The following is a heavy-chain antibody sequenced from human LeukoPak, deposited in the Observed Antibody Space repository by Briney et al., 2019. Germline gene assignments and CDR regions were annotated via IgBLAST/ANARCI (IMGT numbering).Heavy chain of an antibody. J-gene: IGHJ4*02. Sequence: ASVKVSCKASGYAFTGYYMHWVRQAPGQGLEWTGWINPNSGGTNYAQKFQGRVTMTRDTSISTAYMELSRLRSDDTAVYYCARYVYSSSSYDYWGQGTLVTVSS. D-gene: IGHD6-6*01. CDR3: ARYVYSSSSYDY. V-gene: IGHV1-2*02. CDR2: INPNSGGT. CDR1: GYAFTGYY.